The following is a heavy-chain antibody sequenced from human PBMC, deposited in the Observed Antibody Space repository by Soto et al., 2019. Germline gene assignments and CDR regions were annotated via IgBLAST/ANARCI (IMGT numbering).Heavy chain of an antibody. CDR2: TYYRSKWYN. J-gene: IGHJ4*02. V-gene: IGHV6-1*01. Sequence: KQSQTLSLTCAISGDSVSSNSAAWNWIRQSPSRGLEWLGRTYYRSKWYNDYAVSVKSRITINPDTSKNQFSLQLNSVTPEDTAVYYCARNTQIDPFTWYYFDYWGQGTLVTVSS. CDR3: ARNTQIDPFTWYYFDY. D-gene: IGHD3-10*01. CDR1: GDSVSSNSAA.